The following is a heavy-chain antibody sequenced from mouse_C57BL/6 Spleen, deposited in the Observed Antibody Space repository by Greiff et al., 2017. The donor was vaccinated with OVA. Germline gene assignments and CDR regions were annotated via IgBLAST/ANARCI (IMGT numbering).Heavy chain of an antibody. Sequence: VQLQQSGPELVKPGASVKIPCKASGYTFTDYNMDWVKQSHGKSLEWIGDINPNNGGTIYNQKFKGKATLTVDKSSSTAYMELRSLTSEDTAVYYCARGGVVPSYWYFDVWGTGTTVTVSS. CDR3: ARGGVVPSYWYFDV. J-gene: IGHJ1*03. V-gene: IGHV1-18*01. D-gene: IGHD1-1*01. CDR1: GYTFTDYN. CDR2: INPNNGGT.